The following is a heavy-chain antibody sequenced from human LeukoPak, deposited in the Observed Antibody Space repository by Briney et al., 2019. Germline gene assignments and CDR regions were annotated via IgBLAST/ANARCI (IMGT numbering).Heavy chain of an antibody. CDR2: IYYSGST. V-gene: IGHV4-39*01. Sequence: SETLSLTCTVSGGSISSRTYYWGWIRQPPGKGLEGIGTIYYSGSTYYNPSLKSRVTISVDTSKNQFSLKLTSVTAAATALYYCARLAGRLGRTGWYSFDYWGQGTLVTVSS. J-gene: IGHJ4*02. CDR3: ARLAGRLGRTGWYSFDY. CDR1: GGSISSRTYY. D-gene: IGHD6-19*01.